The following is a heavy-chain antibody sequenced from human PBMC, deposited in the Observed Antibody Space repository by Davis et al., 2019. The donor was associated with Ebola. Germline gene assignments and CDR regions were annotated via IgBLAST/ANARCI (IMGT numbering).Heavy chain of an antibody. V-gene: IGHV4-61*08. CDR2: IYNNGGN. CDR1: GASASGRAHS. D-gene: IGHD3-10*01. CDR3: ARRLFGAGVDP. J-gene: IGHJ5*02. Sequence: PSETLSLTCTVSGASASGRAHSWGWIHQTPGKGLEYIGYIYNNGGNYYNPSLKSRATISVDTSQNQVFLRLTSVTAADTAIYYCARRLFGAGVDPWGQGTLVTVSS.